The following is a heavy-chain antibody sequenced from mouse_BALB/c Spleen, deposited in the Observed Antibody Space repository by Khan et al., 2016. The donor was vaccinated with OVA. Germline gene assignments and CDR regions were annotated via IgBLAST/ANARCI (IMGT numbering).Heavy chain of an antibody. CDR1: GYAFTDYL. J-gene: IGHJ3*01. V-gene: IGHV1-54*01. CDR2: INPGSGDI. CDR3: ERSGYGVGAD. D-gene: IGHD3-2*02. Sequence: VQLQQSEAELVRPGTSVKVSCKASGYAFTDYLIEWLKQRPGQGLEWIGVINPGSGDINYNEKFKDKATLTADKSSSTAYMQLTSLTSDDSADYFCERSGYGVGADWGPGTLVTVSA.